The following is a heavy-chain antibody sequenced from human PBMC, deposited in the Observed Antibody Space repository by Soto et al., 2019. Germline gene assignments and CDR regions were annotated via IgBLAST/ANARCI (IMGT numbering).Heavy chain of an antibody. J-gene: IGHJ4*02. V-gene: IGHV4-59*01. D-gene: IGHD1-7*01. Sequence: SETLSLTCTVSGGSINNYYWSWIRQPPGKGLEWIGYISYSGSTNYNPSLKGRVTISLDTSKNQFSLKLSSVTAADTAVYYCARGPELNFDYWGQGTLVTVSS. CDR3: ARGPELNFDY. CDR2: ISYSGST. CDR1: GGSINNYY.